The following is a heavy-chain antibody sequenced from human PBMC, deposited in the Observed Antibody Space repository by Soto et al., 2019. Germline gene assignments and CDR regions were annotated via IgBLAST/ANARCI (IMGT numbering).Heavy chain of an antibody. CDR3: ARRRGPYDILTGHFDY. Sequence: QLQLQESGPGLVKPSETLSLTCTVSGGSISSSSYYWGWIRQPPGKGLEWIGSIYYSGSTYYNPSLKSRVTISVDTSKNQFSLKLSSVTAADTAVYYCARRRGPYDILTGHFDYWGQGTLVTVSS. CDR1: GGSISSSSYY. D-gene: IGHD3-9*01. J-gene: IGHJ4*02. CDR2: IYYSGST. V-gene: IGHV4-39*01.